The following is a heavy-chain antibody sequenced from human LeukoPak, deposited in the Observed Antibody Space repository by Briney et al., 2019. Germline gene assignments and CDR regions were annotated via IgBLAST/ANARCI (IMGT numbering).Heavy chain of an antibody. CDR2: INHSGST. V-gene: IGHV4-34*01. J-gene: IGHJ5*02. CDR1: GGSSSAYY. CDR3: AREAPINCSGGSCYFESAWFDP. D-gene: IGHD2-15*01. Sequence: PSETLSLTCAVYGGSSSAYYWSWIRQPPGKGLEWIGEINHSGSTNYNPSLKSRVTISVDTSKIQFSLKLSSVTAADTAVYYCAREAPINCSGGSCYFESAWFDPWGQGTLVTVSS.